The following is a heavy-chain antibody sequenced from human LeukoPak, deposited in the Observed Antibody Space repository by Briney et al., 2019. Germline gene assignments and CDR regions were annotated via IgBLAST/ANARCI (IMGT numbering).Heavy chain of an antibody. D-gene: IGHD3-10*01. J-gene: IGHJ4*02. CDR2: IRGSGGST. Sequence: GGSLRLSCAASGFTFSSYAMTWVRQAPGKGLEWVSAIRGSGGSTYYADSVKGRFTISRDNSKNTLYLQVNSLRAEDTAIYYCVKDRTGTYTLDYWGQGTLVTVSS. V-gene: IGHV3-23*01. CDR1: GFTFSSYA. CDR3: VKDRTGTYTLDY.